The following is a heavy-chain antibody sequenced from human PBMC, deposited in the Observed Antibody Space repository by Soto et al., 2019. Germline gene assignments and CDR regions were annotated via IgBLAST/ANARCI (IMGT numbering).Heavy chain of an antibody. J-gene: IGHJ4*03. CDR1: GFTFDDYA. V-gene: IGHV3-9*01. CDR2: ISWNSGSI. CDR3: AKDIGRGYSYGCDY. D-gene: IGHD5-18*01. Sequence: EVQLVESGGGLVQPGRSLRLSCAASGFTFDDYAMHWVRQAPGKGLEWVSGISWNSGSIGYADSVKGRFTISRDNAKNSLYLQMNSLRAEDTALYYCAKDIGRGYSYGCDYWGQGTTVTVSS.